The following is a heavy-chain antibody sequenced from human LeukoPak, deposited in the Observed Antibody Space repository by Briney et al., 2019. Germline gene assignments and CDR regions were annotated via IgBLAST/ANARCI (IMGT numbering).Heavy chain of an antibody. CDR2: INQDGSNK. D-gene: IGHD1-26*01. CDR3: ARFSRGTNSGS. J-gene: IGHJ5*02. V-gene: IGHV3-7*01. CDR1: GFTLSSYW. Sequence: PGGSLRLSCAASGFTLSSYWMSWVRQAPGKGLEWVANINQDGSNKQYVDSVKGRFTISRDNAKNSLYLQMNSLRAEDTAVYYCARFSRGTNSGSWGQGTLVTVSS.